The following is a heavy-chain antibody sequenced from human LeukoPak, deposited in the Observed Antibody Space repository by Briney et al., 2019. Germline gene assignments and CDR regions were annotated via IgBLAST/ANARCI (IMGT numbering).Heavy chain of an antibody. CDR2: ISGSGGST. J-gene: IGHJ4*02. Sequence: HPGGSLRLSCAASGFTFSSYAMSWVRQAPGKGLEWVSAISGSGGSTYYADSVKGRFTISRDNSKNTLYLQMNNLRAEDTAVYYCAKDTWLYCSSTSCYPDYWGQGTLVTVSS. D-gene: IGHD2-2*01. CDR3: AKDTWLYCSSTSCYPDY. V-gene: IGHV3-23*01. CDR1: GFTFSSYA.